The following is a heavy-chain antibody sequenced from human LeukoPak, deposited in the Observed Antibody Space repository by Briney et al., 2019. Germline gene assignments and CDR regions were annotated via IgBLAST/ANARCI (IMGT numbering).Heavy chain of an antibody. CDR1: TYTLSGYY. J-gene: IGHJ4*02. D-gene: IGHD3-22*01. CDR3: ARDPRYYDSSGYHFDY. CDR2: INPSGSGT. Sequence: ASVKVSCTAPTYTLSGYYIHWVRQAPGQGLEWMGIINPSGSGTNYAQKFQGRLIMTRDTSTNTAYMELSGLRSEDTAVYFCARDPRYYDSSGYHFDYWGQGTLITVSS. V-gene: IGHV1-46*01.